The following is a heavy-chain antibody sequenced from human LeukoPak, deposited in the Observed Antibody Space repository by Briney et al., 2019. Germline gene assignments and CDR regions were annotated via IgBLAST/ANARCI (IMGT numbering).Heavy chain of an antibody. D-gene: IGHD3-22*01. Sequence: GESLKISCKGSGDTFSTHWIGWVRQMPGKGLEWMGIIHPGDSNTGYSPSFQGQVTISADKSITTAYLRWSSLKASDTAMYYCTTYYETNGYYAFGIWGQGTMVTVSS. V-gene: IGHV5-51*01. J-gene: IGHJ3*02. CDR2: IHPGDSNT. CDR1: GDTFSTHW. CDR3: TTYYETNGYYAFGI.